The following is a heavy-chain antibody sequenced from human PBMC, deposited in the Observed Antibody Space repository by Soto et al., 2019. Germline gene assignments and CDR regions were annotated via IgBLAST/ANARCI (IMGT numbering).Heavy chain of an antibody. CDR3: AAVRRYSSGRHLDY. D-gene: IGHD6-19*01. CDR1: GYTFTSYD. V-gene: IGHV1-8*01. Sequence: ASVKVSCKASGYTFTSYDINWVRQATGQGLEWMGWMNPNSGNTGYAQKFQGRVTMTRNTSISTAYMELSSLRSEDTAVYYCAAVRRYSSGRHLDYWGQGTLVTVSS. CDR2: MNPNSGNT. J-gene: IGHJ4*02.